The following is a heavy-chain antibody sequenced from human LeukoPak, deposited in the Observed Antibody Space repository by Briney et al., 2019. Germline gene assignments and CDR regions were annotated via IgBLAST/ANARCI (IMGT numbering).Heavy chain of an antibody. CDR3: ARPDIVVVPAAMSY. V-gene: IGHV3-21*01. D-gene: IGHD2-2*01. CDR1: GLTLGNNT. J-gene: IGHJ4*02. CDR2: ISSSSRYI. Sequence: GGPLGLSGAASGLTLGNNTMNGVGHPQGKGRQWVASISSSSRYIYYADSVKGRFTVSRDNAKNSLSLQMNSLGAEDTAVYYCARPDIVVVPAAMSYWGQGTLVTVSS.